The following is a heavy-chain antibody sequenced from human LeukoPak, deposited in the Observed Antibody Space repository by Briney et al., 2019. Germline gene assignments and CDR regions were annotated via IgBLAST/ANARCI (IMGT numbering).Heavy chain of an antibody. Sequence: GGSLRLSCAASGFTFSSYAMSWVRQAPGKGLEWVSAISGSGGSTYYTDSVKGRFTISRDTSKNSLYLQMNSLRAEDTAVYYCARDFRFLDDYWGQGTLVTVSS. CDR3: ARDFRFLDDY. CDR2: ISGSGGST. CDR1: GFTFSSYA. V-gene: IGHV3-23*01. J-gene: IGHJ4*02. D-gene: IGHD3-3*01.